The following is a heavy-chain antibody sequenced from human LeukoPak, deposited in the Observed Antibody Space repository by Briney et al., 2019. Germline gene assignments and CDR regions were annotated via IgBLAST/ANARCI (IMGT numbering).Heavy chain of an antibody. Sequence: ASVKVSCKASGYTFTSYGISWVRQAPGQGLEWMGWISAYNGNTNYAQKLQGRVTMTTDTSTSTAYMELRSLRSDDTAAYYCARDVGDIVVVPAVNWFDPWGQGTLVTVSS. J-gene: IGHJ5*02. V-gene: IGHV1-18*01. CDR1: GYTFTSYG. D-gene: IGHD2-2*01. CDR3: ARDVGDIVVVPAVNWFDP. CDR2: ISAYNGNT.